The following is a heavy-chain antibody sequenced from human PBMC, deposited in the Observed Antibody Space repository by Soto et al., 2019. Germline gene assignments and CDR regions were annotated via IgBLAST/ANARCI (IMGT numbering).Heavy chain of an antibody. V-gene: IGHV4-30-4*01. J-gene: IGHJ5*02. CDR3: ARGRGYSYGLDP. D-gene: IGHD5-18*01. CDR2: ISYSGTT. CDR1: GDSISSNNNY. Sequence: SETLCLTCTVSGDSISSNNNYWSWIREPPGEGLEWIGFISYSGTTSYSPSLKSRVAISLDTSKNQFSLSLSSVTAAGTAVYYCARGRGYSYGLDPWGQGTLVTVS.